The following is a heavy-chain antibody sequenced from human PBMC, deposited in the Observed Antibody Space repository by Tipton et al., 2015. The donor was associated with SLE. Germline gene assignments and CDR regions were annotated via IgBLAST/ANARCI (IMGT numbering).Heavy chain of an antibody. Sequence: GSLRLSCAASGFTFSSYSMNWVRQAPGKGLEWVSSISSSSSYIYYADSVKGRFTISRDNAKNSLYLQMNSLRAEDTAVYYCARDYSLDLLNYYYMDVWGEGTTVTVSS. J-gene: IGHJ6*03. V-gene: IGHV3-21*01. CDR3: ARDYSLDLLNYYYMDV. CDR1: GFTFSSYS. D-gene: IGHD1-1*01. CDR2: ISSSSSYI.